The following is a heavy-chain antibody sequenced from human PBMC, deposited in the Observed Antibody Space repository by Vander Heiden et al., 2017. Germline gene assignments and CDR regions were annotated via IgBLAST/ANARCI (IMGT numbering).Heavy chain of an antibody. CDR2: IIPIFGTA. V-gene: IGHV1-69*12. Sequence: QVQLVQSVAAVKKPGSSLKVSCKASGGTFISYALSLVRQAHGQGLEWMGGIIPIFGTANYAQKFQGRVTITADESTSTAYMELSSLRSEDTAVYYCARDQRGYSYGSYYYYGMDVWGQGTTVTVSS. CDR3: ARDQRGYSYGSYYYYGMDV. CDR1: GGTFISYA. D-gene: IGHD5-18*01. J-gene: IGHJ6*02.